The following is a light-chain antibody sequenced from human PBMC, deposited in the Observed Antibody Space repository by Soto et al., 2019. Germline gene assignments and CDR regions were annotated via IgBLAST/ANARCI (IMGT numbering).Light chain of an antibody. Sequence: QTVVTQPPSASGTPGQRVTISCSGSSSNIGSNYVSWYQQLPGTAPKLLIYRNNQRPSGVPDRFSGSKSGTSASLAISGLRSEDEADYFCAAWDDSLSGPVFGGGTKVTV. CDR1: SSNIGSNY. CDR3: AAWDDSLSGPV. CDR2: RNN. V-gene: IGLV1-47*01. J-gene: IGLJ2*01.